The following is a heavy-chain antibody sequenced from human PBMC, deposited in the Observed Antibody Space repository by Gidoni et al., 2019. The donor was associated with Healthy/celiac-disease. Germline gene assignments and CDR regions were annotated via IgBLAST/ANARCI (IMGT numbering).Heavy chain of an antibody. CDR1: GFPFSSYS. CDR2: ISSSNSYI. J-gene: IGHJ4*02. V-gene: IGHV3-21*01. D-gene: IGHD2-15*01. Sequence: EVQLVESGGGLVKPGGSLRLSCAASGFPFSSYSMNWVRQAPGKGLEWVSSISSSNSYIYYADSVKGRFTISRDNAKNSLYLQMNSLRAEDTAVYYCARAPRYIVVVGYLPFDYWGQGTLVTVSS. CDR3: ARAPRYIVVVGYLPFDY.